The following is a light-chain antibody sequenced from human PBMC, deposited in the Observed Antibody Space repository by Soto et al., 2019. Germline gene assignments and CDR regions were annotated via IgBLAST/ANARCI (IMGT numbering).Light chain of an antibody. J-gene: IGKJ1*01. Sequence: DSQMTQSPSTLSGYVGDRVTITCRASQTISIWLAWYQQKPGKAPKLLIYKASTLKSGVPSRFSGSGSGTEFTLTISGLQPDDFATYYCQHYNSYSEAFGQGTKVAI. CDR2: KAS. CDR1: QTISIW. V-gene: IGKV1-5*03. CDR3: QHYNSYSEA.